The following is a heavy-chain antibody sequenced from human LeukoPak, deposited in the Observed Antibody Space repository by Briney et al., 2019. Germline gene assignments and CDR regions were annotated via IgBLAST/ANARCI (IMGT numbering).Heavy chain of an antibody. CDR2: IIPISGTA. V-gene: IGHV1-69*06. CDR1: GGTFSSYA. CDR3: ARASDDYGDVPGGYYYYMDV. J-gene: IGHJ6*03. D-gene: IGHD4-17*01. Sequence: SVKVSCKASGGTFSSYAISWVRQAPGQGLEWMGGIIPISGTANYAQKFQGRVTITADKSTSTAYMELSSLRSEDTAVYYCARASDDYGDVPGGYYYYMDVWGKGTTVTVSS.